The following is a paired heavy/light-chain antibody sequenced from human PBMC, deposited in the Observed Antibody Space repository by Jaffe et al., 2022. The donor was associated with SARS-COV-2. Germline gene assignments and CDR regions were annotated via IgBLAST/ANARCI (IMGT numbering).Heavy chain of an antibody. J-gene: IGHJ4*02. CDR3: AKDHLPSTTYYYDSSGVDY. Sequence: EVQLLESGGGLVQPGGSLRLSCAASGFTFSSYAMSWVRQAPGKGLEWVSAISGSGGSTYYADSVKGRFTISRDNSKNTLYLQMNSLRAEDTAVYYCAKDHLPSTTYYYDSSGVDYWGQGTLVTVSS. V-gene: IGHV3-23*01. CDR2: ISGSGGST. CDR1: GFTFSSYA. D-gene: IGHD3-22*01.
Light chain of an antibody. V-gene: IGKV3-11*01. Sequence: EIVLTQSPATLSLSPGERATLSCRASQSVSSYLAWYQQKPGQAPRLLIYDASNRATGIPARFSGSGSGTDFTLTISSLEPEDFAVYYCQQRSNWPLYTFGQGTKLEIK. CDR2: DAS. CDR1: QSVSSY. CDR3: QQRSNWPLYT. J-gene: IGKJ2*01.